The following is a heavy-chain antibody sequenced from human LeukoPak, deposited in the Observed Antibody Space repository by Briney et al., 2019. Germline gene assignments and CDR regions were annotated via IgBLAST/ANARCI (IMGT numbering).Heavy chain of an antibody. D-gene: IGHD6-19*01. CDR2: IYYSGST. Sequence: SETLSLTCAVYGGSISSYYWSWIRQPPGKGLEWIGYIYYSGSTNYNPSLKSRVTISVDTSKNQFSLKLSSVTAADTAVYYCARMSGQWPSSYYYYYMDVWGKGTTVTISS. J-gene: IGHJ6*03. CDR1: GGSISSYY. V-gene: IGHV4-59*01. CDR3: ARMSGQWPSSYYYYYMDV.